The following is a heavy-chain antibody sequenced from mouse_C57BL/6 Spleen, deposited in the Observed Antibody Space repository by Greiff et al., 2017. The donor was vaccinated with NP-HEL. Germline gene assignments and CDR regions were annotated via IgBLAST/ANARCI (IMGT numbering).Heavy chain of an antibody. V-gene: IGHV3-6*01. CDR2: ISYDGSN. Sequence: EVQLQQSGPGLVKPSQSLSLTCSVTGYSITSGYYWNWIRQFPGNKLEWMGYISYDGSNNYNPSLKNRISITRDTSKNQFFLKLNSVTTEDTATYYCARDRILTGKGYFDYWGQGTTLTVYS. CDR3: ARDRILTGKGYFDY. J-gene: IGHJ2*01. D-gene: IGHD4-1*01. CDR1: GYSITSGYY.